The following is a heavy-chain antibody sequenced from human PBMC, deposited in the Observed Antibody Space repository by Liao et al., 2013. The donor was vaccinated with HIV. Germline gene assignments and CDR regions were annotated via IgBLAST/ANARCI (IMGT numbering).Heavy chain of an antibody. CDR1: GGSISSGSYY. J-gene: IGHJ4*02. D-gene: IGHD6-13*01. Sequence: QVQLQESGPGLVKPSQTLSLTCTVSGGSISSGSYYWSWIRQPAGKGLEWIGRIYTSGSTNYNPSLKSRVTISIDRSKNQFSLKLSSVTAADTAVYYCARGGGSSWVDYWGQGTLVTVSS. CDR2: IYTSGST. CDR3: ARGGGSSWVDY. V-gene: IGHV4-61*02.